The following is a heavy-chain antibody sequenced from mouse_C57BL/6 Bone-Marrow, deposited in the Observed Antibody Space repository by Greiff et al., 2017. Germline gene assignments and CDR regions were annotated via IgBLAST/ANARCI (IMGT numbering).Heavy chain of an antibody. V-gene: IGHV1-64*01. CDR2: IHPNSGST. D-gene: IGHD4-1*01. J-gene: IGHJ2*01. CDR1: GYTFTSYW. CDR3: ARGDWDVEFDY. Sequence: QVQLQQSGAELVKPGASVKLSCKASGYTFTSYWMHWVKQRPGQGLEWIGMIHPNSGSTNYNEKFKSKATLTVDKSSSTAYMQLSSLTSEDSAVYYCARGDWDVEFDYWGQGTTLTVSS.